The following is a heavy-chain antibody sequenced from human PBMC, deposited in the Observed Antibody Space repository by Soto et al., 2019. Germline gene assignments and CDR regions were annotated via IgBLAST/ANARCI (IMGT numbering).Heavy chain of an antibody. Sequence: QVQLQESGPGLVKPSETLSLNCSVSGGSIGTYFWGWIRQPPGKGLEWIGHIYYSGSTSYNPSLRSRVTISLDTSKNQFSLRLRSVSAADTAVYYCARSYGDLPDYWVQGTLVTVSS. J-gene: IGHJ4*02. V-gene: IGHV4-59*08. D-gene: IGHD4-17*01. CDR2: IYYSGST. CDR3: ARSYGDLPDY. CDR1: GGSIGTYF.